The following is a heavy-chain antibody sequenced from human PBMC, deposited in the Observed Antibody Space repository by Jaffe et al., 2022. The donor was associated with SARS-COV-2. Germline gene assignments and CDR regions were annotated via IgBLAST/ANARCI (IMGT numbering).Heavy chain of an antibody. CDR2: ISSSSSYI. Sequence: EVQLVESGGGLVKPGGSLRLSCAASGFTFSSYSMNWVRQAPGKGLEWVSSISSSSSYIYYADSVKGRFTISRDNAKNSLYLQMNSLRAEDTAVYYCAREKAYYDFWSGSPDVWGQGTTVTVSS. J-gene: IGHJ6*02. CDR3: AREKAYYDFWSGSPDV. CDR1: GFTFSSYS. D-gene: IGHD3-3*01. V-gene: IGHV3-21*01.